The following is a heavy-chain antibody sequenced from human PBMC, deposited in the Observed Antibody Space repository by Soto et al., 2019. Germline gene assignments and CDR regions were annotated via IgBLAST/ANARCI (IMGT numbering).Heavy chain of an antibody. J-gene: IGHJ4*02. CDR3: AKDRTAAARNFDY. D-gene: IGHD6-13*01. CDR1: GYIFANDW. CDR2: IFPGDSDT. V-gene: IGHV5-51*01. Sequence: PGESLKISCKGSGYIFANDWIAWVRQMPGKGLEWMGIIFPGDSDTRYSPSFQGQVTISADKSNNTLYLQMDSLRAEDTAVYYCAKDRTAAARNFDYWGQGTLVTVSS.